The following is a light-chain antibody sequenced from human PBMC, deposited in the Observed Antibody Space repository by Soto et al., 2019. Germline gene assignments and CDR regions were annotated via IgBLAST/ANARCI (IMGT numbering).Light chain of an antibody. CDR2: WAS. J-gene: IGKJ3*01. CDR1: QSVLYSSNNKNY. Sequence: DIVMTQSPDSMAVSLGERATINCKSSQSVLYSSNNKNYVAWYQQKPGQPPKLLIYWASTRKSGVPVRFSGSGSGTDFTLTISSLQAEDVAVYYCQQHYTTPPTFGPGTKVDIK. CDR3: QQHYTTPPT. V-gene: IGKV4-1*01.